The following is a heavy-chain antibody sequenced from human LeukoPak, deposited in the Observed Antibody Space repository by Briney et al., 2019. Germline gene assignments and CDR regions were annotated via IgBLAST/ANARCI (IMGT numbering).Heavy chain of an antibody. CDR3: AREKRTLVWFGELRDWFDP. CDR2: IYHSGST. CDR1: GGSISSGGYS. V-gene: IGHV4-30-2*01. D-gene: IGHD3-10*01. Sequence: PSGTLSLTCAVSGGSISSGGYSWSWIRQPPGKGLEWIGYIYHSGSTYYNPSLKSRVTISVDRSKNQFSLKLSSVTAADTAVYYCAREKRTLVWFGELRDWFDPWGQGTLVTVSS. J-gene: IGHJ5*02.